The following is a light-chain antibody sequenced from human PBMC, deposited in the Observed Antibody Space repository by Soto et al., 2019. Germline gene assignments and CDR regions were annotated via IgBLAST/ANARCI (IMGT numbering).Light chain of an antibody. V-gene: IGKV1-39*01. CDR1: QSISSY. Sequence: DIQMTQSPSSLSASVGDRVTITCRASQSISSYLNWYQQKPGKAPKLLIYAASSLQSGVPSRFSGSGSGTDFTLTISSLQPDDFATYYCQQSYSTPFTFGTGTKVDIK. CDR3: QQSYSTPFT. J-gene: IGKJ3*01. CDR2: AAS.